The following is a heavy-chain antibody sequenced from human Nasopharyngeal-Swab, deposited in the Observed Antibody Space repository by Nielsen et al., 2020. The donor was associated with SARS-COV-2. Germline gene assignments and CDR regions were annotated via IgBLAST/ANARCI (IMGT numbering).Heavy chain of an antibody. CDR3: ARAILNLGRGDYMDV. Sequence: WIRQPPGKGLEWIGRLYTSGTTNYNPSLKSRVTTSVDTSKDQFSLKLSSVTAADTAVYYCARAILNLGRGDYMDVWGKGITVTVSS. V-gene: IGHV4-61*02. J-gene: IGHJ6*03. CDR2: LYTSGTT. D-gene: IGHD1-1*01.